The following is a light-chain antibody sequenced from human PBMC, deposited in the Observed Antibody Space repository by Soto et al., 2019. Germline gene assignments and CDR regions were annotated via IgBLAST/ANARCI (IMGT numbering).Light chain of an antibody. CDR2: NNF. V-gene: IGLV1-44*01. CDR1: SSNIGSNF. J-gene: IGLJ3*02. Sequence: QSVLTQPPSASGTPGQGVTISCSGGSSNIGSNFVTWYQQLPGTAPKLLIFNNFQRPSGVPDRFSGSKSGTSASLAISGLQSEDEADYYCGAWDDSLNVWLFGGGTKLTVL. CDR3: GAWDDSLNVWL.